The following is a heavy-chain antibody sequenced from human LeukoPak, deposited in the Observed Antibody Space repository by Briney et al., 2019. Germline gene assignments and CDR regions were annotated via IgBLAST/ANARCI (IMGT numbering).Heavy chain of an antibody. CDR2: IYPGDSDT. CDR1: GYSFSFYW. CDR3: ARETPTRVAFDI. J-gene: IGHJ3*02. Sequence: GESLKISCKGSGYSFSFYWIGWVRQMPGKGLEWMGIIYPGDSDTRYSPSFQGQVTLSADKSISTAYLQWSSLKASDTAMYYCARETPTRVAFDIWGQGTMVTVSS. D-gene: IGHD3-10*01. V-gene: IGHV5-51*01.